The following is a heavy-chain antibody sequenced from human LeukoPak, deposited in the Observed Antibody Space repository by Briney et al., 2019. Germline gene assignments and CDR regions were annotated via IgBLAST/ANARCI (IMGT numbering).Heavy chain of an antibody. CDR3: VKDHGAYDLDS. CDR1: GFTFSSYS. J-gene: IGHJ4*02. CDR2: IRSDGSTS. V-gene: IGHV3-30*02. Sequence: GGSLRPSCAASGFTFSSYSMHWVRQAPGKGLQWVSHIRSDGSTSYCADSVKGRFTISRDNSKNTLYLQMNSLRPEDTAIYFCVKDHGAYDLDSWGQGTLVTVSS. D-gene: IGHD4-17*01.